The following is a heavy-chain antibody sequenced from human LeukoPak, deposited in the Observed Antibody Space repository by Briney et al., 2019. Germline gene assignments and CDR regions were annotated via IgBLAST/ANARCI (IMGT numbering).Heavy chain of an antibody. J-gene: IGHJ6*04. CDR3: AELGITMIGGV. CDR2: ISSSGSTI. Sequence: GGSLRLSCAASGITFSSYGMNWVRQAPGKGLEWVSYISSSGSTIYYADSVKGRFTISGDNAKNSLYLQMNSLRAEDTAVYYCAELGITMIGGVWGKGTTVTISS. D-gene: IGHD3-10*02. CDR1: GITFSSYG. V-gene: IGHV3-48*04.